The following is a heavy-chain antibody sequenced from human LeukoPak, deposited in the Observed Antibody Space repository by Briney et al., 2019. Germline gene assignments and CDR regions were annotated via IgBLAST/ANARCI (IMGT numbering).Heavy chain of an antibody. CDR3: ARRSIAAAGTFDY. Sequence: SETLSLTCTVSGGSISSYYWSWIRQPPGKGLEWIGYIYYSGSTNYNPSLKSRVTISVDTSKNQFSLKLRSVTAADTAVYYCARRSIAAAGTFDYWGQGTLVTVSP. V-gene: IGHV4-59*08. D-gene: IGHD6-13*01. CDR2: IYYSGST. CDR1: GGSISSYY. J-gene: IGHJ4*02.